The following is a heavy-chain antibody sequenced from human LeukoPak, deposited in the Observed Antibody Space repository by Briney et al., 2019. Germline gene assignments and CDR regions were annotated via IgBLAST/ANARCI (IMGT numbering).Heavy chain of an antibody. CDR1: GGSFSGYY. D-gene: IGHD2-2*01. CDR3: ARAYIVVVPAAFDY. CDR2: INHSGST. V-gene: IGHV4-34*01. Sequence: SETLSLTCAVYGGSFSGYYWSWIRQPPGKGLEWIGEINHSGSTNYNPSFKSRVTISVDTSKNQFSLKLSSVTAADTAVYYCARAYIVVVPAAFDYWGQGTLVTVSS. J-gene: IGHJ4*02.